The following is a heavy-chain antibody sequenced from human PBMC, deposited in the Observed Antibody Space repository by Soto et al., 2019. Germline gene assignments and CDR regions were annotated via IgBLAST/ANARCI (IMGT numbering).Heavy chain of an antibody. CDR1: GFTFRNYA. CDR3: AKIRAYSGYGYFEY. CDR2: ISGNSDST. J-gene: IGHJ4*02. V-gene: IGHV3-23*01. Sequence: EVRLLESGGGLIQRGGSLRLSCAASGFTFRNYAMSWVRQAPGKGLEWVSVISGNSDSTYYVDSVKGRFTISRDHSKNTLDLQLNRLRAEDTAIYYCAKIRAYSGYGYFEYWGQGTQVTVSS. D-gene: IGHD5-12*01.